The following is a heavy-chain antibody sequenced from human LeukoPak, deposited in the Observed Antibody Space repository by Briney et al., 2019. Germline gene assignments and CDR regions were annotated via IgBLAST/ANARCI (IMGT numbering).Heavy chain of an antibody. CDR2: ISGSGGST. Sequence: GGSLRLSCAASGFTFSSYAMSWVRQAPGKGLEWVSAISGSGGSTYYADSVKGRFTISRDNSKYTLYLQMNSLRADDTAVYYCAKEGAAARQHDYWGQGTLVTVSS. D-gene: IGHD6-13*01. V-gene: IGHV3-23*01. CDR3: AKEGAAARQHDY. J-gene: IGHJ4*02. CDR1: GFTFSSYA.